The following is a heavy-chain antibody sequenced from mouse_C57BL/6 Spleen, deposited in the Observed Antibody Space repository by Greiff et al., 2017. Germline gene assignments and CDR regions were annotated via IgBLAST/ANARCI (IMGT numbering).Heavy chain of an antibody. Sequence: QVQLQQPGAELVMPGASVKLSCKASGYTFTSYWMHWVKQRPGQGLEWIGEIDPSDSYTNYNQKFKGKSTLTVDKSSSTAYMQLSSLTSEDSAVYYCARWSYYGAWFAYWGQGTLVTVSA. J-gene: IGHJ3*01. CDR2: IDPSDSYT. V-gene: IGHV1-69*01. D-gene: IGHD1-1*01. CDR1: GYTFTSYW. CDR3: ARWSYYGAWFAY.